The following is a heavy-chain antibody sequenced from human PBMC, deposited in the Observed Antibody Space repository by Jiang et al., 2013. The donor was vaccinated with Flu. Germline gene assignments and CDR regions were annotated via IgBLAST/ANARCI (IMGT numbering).Heavy chain of an antibody. CDR2: SIIVEAP. D-gene: IGHD2/OR15-2a*01. Sequence: LLKPSETLSLTCAVYGASFTDHYWSWIRQSPREGAWSGLGKSIIVEAPTYNPSLKSRVSISIDTSKNQLSLKLTSVTAADTAVYYCVRDISVSTFIHEDVWFDPSGPGTLVTVSS. CDR1: GASFTDHY. J-gene: IGHJ5*01. V-gene: IGHV4-34*01. CDR3: VRDISVSTFIHEDVWFDP.